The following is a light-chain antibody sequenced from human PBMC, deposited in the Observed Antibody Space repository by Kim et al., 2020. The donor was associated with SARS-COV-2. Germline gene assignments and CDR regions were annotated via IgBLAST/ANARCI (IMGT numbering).Light chain of an antibody. CDR1: QSLTSW. V-gene: IGKV1-5*03. CDR2: NAS. J-gene: IGKJ1*01. CDR3: QQYTNYPWT. Sequence: ASVRDRVTITCRTSQSLTSWLAWYQQKPGKAPKLLIYNASSLESGFPSRFSGSGSGTEFTLTISSLQPDDFATYYCQQYTNYPWTFGQWTKVDIK.